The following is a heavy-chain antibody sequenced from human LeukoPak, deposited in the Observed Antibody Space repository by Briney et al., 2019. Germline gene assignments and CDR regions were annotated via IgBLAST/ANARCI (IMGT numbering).Heavy chain of an antibody. D-gene: IGHD2-21*02. Sequence: PGGSLRLSCAASGFTFSSYGMHWVRQAPGKGLEWVAVISYDGSNKYYADSVKGQFTISRDNSKNALYLQMNSLRAEDTAVYYCAKDQRGVVTGAFDIWGQGTMVTVSS. CDR1: GFTFSSYG. V-gene: IGHV3-30*18. CDR3: AKDQRGVVTGAFDI. J-gene: IGHJ3*02. CDR2: ISYDGSNK.